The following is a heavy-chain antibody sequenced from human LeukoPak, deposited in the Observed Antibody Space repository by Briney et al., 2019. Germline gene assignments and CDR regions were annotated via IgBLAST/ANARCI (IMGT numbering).Heavy chain of an antibody. D-gene: IGHD2-15*01. J-gene: IGHJ6*02. V-gene: IGHV4-34*01. CDR2: INHSGST. CDR3: ARGPMRYSDYYYYGMDV. CDR1: GGSFSGYY. Sequence: PSETLSLTCAVYGGSFSGYYWSWIRQRPGKGLEWIGEINHSGSTNYNPSLKSRVTISVDTSKNQFSLKLSAVTAADTAVYYCARGPMRYSDYYYYGMDVWGQGTTVTVSS.